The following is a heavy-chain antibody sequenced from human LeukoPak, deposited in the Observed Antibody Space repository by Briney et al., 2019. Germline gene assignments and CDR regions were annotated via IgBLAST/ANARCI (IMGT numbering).Heavy chain of an antibody. D-gene: IGHD3-16*02. Sequence: ASVKVSCKASGYTLTSYYMHWVRQAPGQGLEWMGIINPSGGSTSYAQKFQGRVTMTRDMSTSTVYMELSSLRSEDTAVYYCASTLSLGELSLLDYWGQGTLVTDSS. J-gene: IGHJ4*02. V-gene: IGHV1-46*01. CDR1: GYTLTSYY. CDR3: ASTLSLGELSLLDY. CDR2: INPSGGST.